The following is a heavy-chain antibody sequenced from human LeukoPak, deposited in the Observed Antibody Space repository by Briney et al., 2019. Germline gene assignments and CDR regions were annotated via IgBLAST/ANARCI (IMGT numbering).Heavy chain of an antibody. Sequence: PSETLSLTCTVFGDSISSNDYYWSWIRQPPGKGLEWIGYIYYSGSTNYNPSLKSRVTISVDTSKNQFSLKLSSVTAADTAVYYCARVNPAYYYDSSGYYYFDYWGQGTLVTVSS. J-gene: IGHJ4*02. D-gene: IGHD3-22*01. V-gene: IGHV4-61*08. CDR3: ARVNPAYYYDSSGYYYFDY. CDR1: GDSISSNDYY. CDR2: IYYSGST.